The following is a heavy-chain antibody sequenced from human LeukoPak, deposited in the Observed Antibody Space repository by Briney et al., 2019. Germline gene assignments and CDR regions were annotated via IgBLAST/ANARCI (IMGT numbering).Heavy chain of an antibody. Sequence: GGSLRLSCAASGFTFSSYAMSWVRQAPGKGLEWVSGISGGGGSTYYADSVKGRFTISRDNSEDTLYLQMSSLRAEDTAVYYCAKDLYSGSHAGCFQHWGQGTLVTVSS. CDR2: ISGGGGST. J-gene: IGHJ1*01. CDR1: GFTFSSYA. V-gene: IGHV3-23*01. CDR3: AKDLYSGSHAGCFQH. D-gene: IGHD1-26*01.